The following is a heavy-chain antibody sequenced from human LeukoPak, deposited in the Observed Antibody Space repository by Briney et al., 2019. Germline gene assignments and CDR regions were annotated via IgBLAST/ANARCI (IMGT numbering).Heavy chain of an antibody. V-gene: IGHV3-53*01. CDR3: VRDGGLSGSYFDY. D-gene: IGHD1-26*01. CDR2: IHSGAGST. CDR1: GFPVDTNY. J-gene: IGHJ4*02. Sequence: GGSLRLSCVASGFPVDTNYMNWVRQAPGKGLEWVSVIHSGAGSTNYADSVKGRFTISRDNSKNTLYLQMNSLRAEDTGVYYCVRDGGLSGSYFDYWGQGILVTVSS.